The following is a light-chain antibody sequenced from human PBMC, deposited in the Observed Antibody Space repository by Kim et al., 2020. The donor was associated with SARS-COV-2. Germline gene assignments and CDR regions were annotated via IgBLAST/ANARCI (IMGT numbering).Light chain of an antibody. CDR1: QSVSSN. J-gene: IGKJ3*01. Sequence: SVSPGERATLSCRASQSVSSNLAWYQQKPGQAPMLLIYGASTRATGIPARFSGSGSGTEFTLTISSLQSEDFAVYHCQQYNNWPLFGPGTKVDIK. CDR3: QQYNNWPL. V-gene: IGKV3-15*01. CDR2: GAS.